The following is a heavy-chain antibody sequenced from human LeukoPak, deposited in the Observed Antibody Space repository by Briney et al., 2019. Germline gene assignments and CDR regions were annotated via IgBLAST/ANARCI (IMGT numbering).Heavy chain of an antibody. CDR2: IYYSGST. J-gene: IGHJ3*02. CDR3: ARDLLTVTTTDDMAFDI. D-gene: IGHD4-17*01. CDR1: GGSISSYY. V-gene: IGHV4-59*01. Sequence: PSETLSLTCTVSGGSISSYYWSWIRQPPGKGLEWVGYIYYSGSTNYNPSLKSRVTISVDTSKNQFSLKLSSVTAADTAVYYCARDLLTVTTTDDMAFDIWGQGTMVTVSS.